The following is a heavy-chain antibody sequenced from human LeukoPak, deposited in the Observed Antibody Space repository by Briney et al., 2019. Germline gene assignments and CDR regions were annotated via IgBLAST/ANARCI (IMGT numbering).Heavy chain of an antibody. CDR1: GGSFSRNY. Sequence: PSETLSLTCSVSGGSFSRNYWSWIRQPPGKGLEWIGYIYNSGSANYNPSLKSRVTISVDTSKNQFSLKLTSVTAADTAVYYCARLKARDAFDIWGQGTMVTVSS. J-gene: IGHJ3*02. CDR2: IYNSGSA. V-gene: IGHV4-59*08. CDR3: ARLKARDAFDI.